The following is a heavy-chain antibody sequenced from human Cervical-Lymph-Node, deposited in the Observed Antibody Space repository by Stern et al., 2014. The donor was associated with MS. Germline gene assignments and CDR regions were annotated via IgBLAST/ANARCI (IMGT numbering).Heavy chain of an antibody. CDR3: ARERAASTNWFDP. D-gene: IGHD2-2*01. V-gene: IGHV4-59*01. Sequence: QVQLQESGPGLVKPSETLSLTCTVPGGSFSRYYWSWMRQPPGEGLEWIGNIHYRGSTYYRPSLKDRVTISLDTSKNQFSLQLTSVTSADTAVYYCARERAASTNWFDPWGQGTLVTVSS. CDR1: GGSFSRYY. CDR2: IHYRGST. J-gene: IGHJ5*02.